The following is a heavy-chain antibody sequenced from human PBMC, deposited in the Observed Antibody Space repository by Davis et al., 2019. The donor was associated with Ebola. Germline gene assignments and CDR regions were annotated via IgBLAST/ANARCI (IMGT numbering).Heavy chain of an antibody. V-gene: IGHV1-18*01. CDR1: GYIFTSYG. Sequence: ASVKVSCKASGYIFTSYGISWVRQAPGQGLEWMGWISGYNGNTNYAQKLQGRVTVTTDTSTSTAYMELRSLRSDDTAVYYCTRDRSPVDDAFDIWGQGTMVTVSS. CDR2: ISGYNGNT. CDR3: TRDRSPVDDAFDI. J-gene: IGHJ3*02.